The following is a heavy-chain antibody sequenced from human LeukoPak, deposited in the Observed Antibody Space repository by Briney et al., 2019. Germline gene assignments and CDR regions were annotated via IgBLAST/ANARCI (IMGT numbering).Heavy chain of an antibody. J-gene: IGHJ4*02. Sequence: GESLRLSCAASGFTFSSYTMNWVRQAPGKGLEWVSSISSSSTYIYYADSVKGRFTISRDNAKNSLYLQMNSLRAEDTAVYYCARETGYSYAYDYWGQETLVTVSS. V-gene: IGHV3-21*01. CDR1: GFTFSSYT. CDR2: ISSSSTYI. CDR3: ARETGYSYAYDY. D-gene: IGHD5-18*01.